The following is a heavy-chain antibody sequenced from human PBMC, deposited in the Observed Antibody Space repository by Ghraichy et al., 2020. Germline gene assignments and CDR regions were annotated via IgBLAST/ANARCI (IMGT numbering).Heavy chain of an antibody. J-gene: IGHJ4*02. CDR2: IYYSGST. V-gene: IGHV4-39*01. Sequence: SETLSLTCTVSGGSISSSSYYWGWIRQPPGKGLEWIGSIYYSGSTYYNPSLKSRVTISVDTSKNQFSLKLSSVTAADTAVYYCARHVFRSSWYLGRFDYWGQGTLVTVSS. D-gene: IGHD6-13*01. CDR1: GGSISSSSYY. CDR3: ARHVFRSSWYLGRFDY.